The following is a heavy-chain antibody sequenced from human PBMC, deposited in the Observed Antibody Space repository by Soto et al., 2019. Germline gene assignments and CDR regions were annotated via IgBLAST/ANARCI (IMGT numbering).Heavy chain of an antibody. J-gene: IGHJ6*02. CDR3: AKAGGGTFDYGVDV. CDR1: GFTVSSNY. CDR2: IYSGGST. V-gene: IGHV3-53*02. Sequence: EVQLVETGGGLIQPGGSLRLSCAASGFTVSSNYMSWVRQAPGKGLEWVSVIYSGGSTYYADSVKGRFTISRDNSKNTLYLQMNSLRAEDTAVYFCAKAGGGTFDYGVDVWGQGTTVTVSS. D-gene: IGHD3-16*01.